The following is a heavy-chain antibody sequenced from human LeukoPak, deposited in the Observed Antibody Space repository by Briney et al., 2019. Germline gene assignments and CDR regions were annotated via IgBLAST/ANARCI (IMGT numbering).Heavy chain of an antibody. V-gene: IGHV4-4*07. J-gene: IGHJ4*02. Sequence: PSETLSLTCTVSSGSFSSYYWNWIRQPAGKGLEWIGRIYITGSTNYNPSLKSRVTMSADTSKNQFSLKLSSMTAADTAVYYCARGRGYYQDYWGQGTLVTVSS. CDR1: SGSFSSYY. CDR3: ARGRGYYQDY. D-gene: IGHD3-22*01. CDR2: IYITGST.